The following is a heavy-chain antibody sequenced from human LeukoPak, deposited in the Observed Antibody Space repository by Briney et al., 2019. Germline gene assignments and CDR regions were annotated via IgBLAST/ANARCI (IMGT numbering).Heavy chain of an antibody. CDR3: AKGGKTIMCPTSCYDY. Sequence: GGPLRLSCAASGFTFSSNGMSWVRQAPGRGLEWVLVISGSGGSPDYTDSVKGRFTISRDNSKNTLYLQMNSLRAEDTAVYYCAKGGKTIMCPTSCYDYWGQGTLVTVFS. CDR2: ISGSGGSP. J-gene: IGHJ4*02. D-gene: IGHD2-2*01. CDR1: GFTFSSNG. V-gene: IGHV3-23*01.